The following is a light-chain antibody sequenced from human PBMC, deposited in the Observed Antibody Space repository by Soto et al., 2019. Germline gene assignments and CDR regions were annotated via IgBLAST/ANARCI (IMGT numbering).Light chain of an antibody. CDR1: QSIRSL. V-gene: IGKV1-5*01. CDR2: DAS. J-gene: IGKJ5*01. CDR3: QQYQTYST. Sequence: LSASVGDRVTITCRASQSIRSLLAWYQQKPGKAPKVLIYDASSLGSGVPSRFSGSGSGTEFTLTISSLQPDDFATYFCQQYQTYSTFGQGTRLEIK.